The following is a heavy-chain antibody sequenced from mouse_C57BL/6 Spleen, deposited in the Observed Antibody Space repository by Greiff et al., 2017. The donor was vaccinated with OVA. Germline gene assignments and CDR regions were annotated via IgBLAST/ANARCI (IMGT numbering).Heavy chain of an antibody. CDR2: IYPRSGNT. Sequence: QVQLQQSGAELARPGASVKLSCKASGYTFTSYGISWVKQRTGQGLEWIGEIYPRSGNTYYNEKFKGKATLTADKSSSTAYMELRRLTSEDSAVYFCAREETYGNYDAMDYWGQGTSVTVSS. D-gene: IGHD2-1*01. CDR1: GYTFTSYG. V-gene: IGHV1-81*01. CDR3: AREETYGNYDAMDY. J-gene: IGHJ4*01.